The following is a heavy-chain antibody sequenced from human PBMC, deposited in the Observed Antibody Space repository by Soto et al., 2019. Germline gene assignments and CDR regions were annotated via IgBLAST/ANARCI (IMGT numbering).Heavy chain of an antibody. J-gene: IGHJ6*02. CDR1: GYTFTGYY. V-gene: IGHV1-2*02. CDR3: ARGITIFGVVINYYFYGLDV. D-gene: IGHD3-3*01. Sequence: GXSVKDSCKASGYTFTGYYMHWVRQAPGQGLEWMGWINPNSGGTNYAQKFQGRVTMTRDTSISTAYMELSRLRSDDTAVYYCARGITIFGVVINYYFYGLDVWGQGTTVTVSS. CDR2: INPNSGGT.